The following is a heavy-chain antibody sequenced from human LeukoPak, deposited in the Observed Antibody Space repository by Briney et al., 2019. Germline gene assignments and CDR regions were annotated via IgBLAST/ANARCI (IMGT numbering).Heavy chain of an antibody. CDR3: AKDLDSSSPSYMDV. J-gene: IGHJ6*03. CDR2: IKQDGSEK. V-gene: IGHV3-7*01. D-gene: IGHD6-6*01. Sequence: GGSLRLSCAASGFTFSSYWMSWVRQAPGKGLEWVANIKQDGSEKYYVDSVKGRFTISRDNAKNSLYLQMNSLRAEDTAVYYCAKDLDSSSPSYMDVWGKGTTVTVSS. CDR1: GFTFSSYW.